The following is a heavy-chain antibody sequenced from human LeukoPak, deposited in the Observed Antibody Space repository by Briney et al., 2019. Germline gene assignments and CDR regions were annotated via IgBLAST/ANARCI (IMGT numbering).Heavy chain of an antibody. CDR1: GGSMSGHW. V-gene: IGHV4-59*08. J-gene: IGHJ4*02. CDR2: TFYGGGT. Sequence: SETLSLTCTVSGGSMSGHWWSWIRQSPGKGLEWIGDTFYGGGTNNNSPLKSRLTMSLDTSKNQFSLKLSSVTAADTAMYYCARRNTADASIDFWGQGILVIASS. CDR3: ARRNTADASIDF. D-gene: IGHD2/OR15-2a*01.